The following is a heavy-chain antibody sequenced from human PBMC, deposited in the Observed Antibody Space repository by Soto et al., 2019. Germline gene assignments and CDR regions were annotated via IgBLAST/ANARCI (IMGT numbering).Heavy chain of an antibody. Sequence: SVKVSCKACGYTFTGYAMHCVRQAPGQRLEWMGGIIPIFGTANYAQKFQGRVTITADESTSTAYMELSSLRSEDTAVYYCARELSITIFGVVIPCGMDVWGQGTTVTVSS. CDR2: IIPIFGTA. CDR1: GYTFTGYA. CDR3: ARELSITIFGVVIPCGMDV. D-gene: IGHD3-3*01. V-gene: IGHV1-69*13. J-gene: IGHJ6*02.